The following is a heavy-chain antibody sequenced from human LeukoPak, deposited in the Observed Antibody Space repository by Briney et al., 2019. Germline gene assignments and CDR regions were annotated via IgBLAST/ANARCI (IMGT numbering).Heavy chain of an antibody. Sequence: PGGSLRLSCAASGFTFSSYSMNWVHQAPGKGLEWVGRIKSKTDGGTTDYAAPVKGRFTISRDDSKNTLYLQMNSLKTEDTAVYYCTTPLGVVVTAISDYWGQGTLVTVSS. CDR2: IKSKTDGGTT. CDR3: TTPLGVVVTAISDY. V-gene: IGHV3-15*01. J-gene: IGHJ4*02. CDR1: GFTFSSYS. D-gene: IGHD2-21*02.